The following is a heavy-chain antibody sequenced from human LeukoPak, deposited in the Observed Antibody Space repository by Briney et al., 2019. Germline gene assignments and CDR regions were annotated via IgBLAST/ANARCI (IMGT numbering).Heavy chain of an antibody. Sequence: GRSLRLSCAASGFTFSSYAMHWVRQAPGKGLEWVAVISYDGSNKYYADSVKGRFTISRDNSKNTLYLQMNGLRAEDTAVYYCARVGDFWSGYDYWGQGTLVTVSS. J-gene: IGHJ4*02. V-gene: IGHV3-30-3*01. CDR2: ISYDGSNK. CDR3: ARVGDFWSGYDY. CDR1: GFTFSSYA. D-gene: IGHD3-3*01.